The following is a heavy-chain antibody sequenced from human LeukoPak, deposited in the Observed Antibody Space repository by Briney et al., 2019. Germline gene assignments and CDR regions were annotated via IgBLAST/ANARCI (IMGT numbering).Heavy chain of an antibody. J-gene: IGHJ4*02. D-gene: IGHD2-2*01. Sequence: GGSLRLSCAASGFTFSSYAMSWVRQAPGKGLEWVSAISGSGGSTYYADSVKGRFTISRDNSKNTLYLQMNSLRAEDTAVYYCAKALGYCSSTSCQRIDYWGQGTLVTVSS. CDR3: AKALGYCSSTSCQRIDY. CDR2: ISGSGGST. V-gene: IGHV3-23*01. CDR1: GFTFSSYA.